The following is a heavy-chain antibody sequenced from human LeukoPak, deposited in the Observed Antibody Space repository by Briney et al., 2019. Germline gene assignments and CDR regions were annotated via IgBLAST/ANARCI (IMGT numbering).Heavy chain of an antibody. J-gene: IGHJ6*02. Sequence: ASVKVSCKASGYTFTSYYMHWVPQAPGQGLEWMGIINPSGGSTSYAQKFQGRVTTTRDTSTSTVYMELSSLRSEDTAVYYCARALHPTPGSWYGYYYYGMDVWGQGTTVTVSS. V-gene: IGHV1-46*01. CDR1: GYTFTSYY. CDR3: ARALHPTPGSWYGYYYYGMDV. CDR2: INPSGGST. D-gene: IGHD6-13*01.